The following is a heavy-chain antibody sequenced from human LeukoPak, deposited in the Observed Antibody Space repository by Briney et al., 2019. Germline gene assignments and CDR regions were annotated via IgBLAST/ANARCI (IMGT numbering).Heavy chain of an antibody. CDR1: GYSFTSYW. Sequence: GESLKISCKGSGYSFTSYWIGWVRQMPGKGLEWMGIIYPGDFDIRYSPSFQGQVTISADKSISTAYLQWSSLKASDTAMYYCASPYPREYCSTSSCYFNYWGQGTLVTVSS. CDR3: ASPYPREYCSTSSCYFNY. D-gene: IGHD2-2*01. CDR2: IYPGDFDI. V-gene: IGHV5-51*01. J-gene: IGHJ4*02.